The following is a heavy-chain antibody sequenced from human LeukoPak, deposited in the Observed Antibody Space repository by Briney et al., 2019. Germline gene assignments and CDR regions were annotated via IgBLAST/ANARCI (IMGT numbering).Heavy chain of an antibody. Sequence: ASVKVSCKASGYTFNTYGINWVRQAPGQGLEWMGWISVYNGNTNYAEKLQGRITMTTDTSTSTIYMELRGLRSDDTALYYCARDGRVDTSGSTHYYYGMAVWGQGTTVTVSS. D-gene: IGHD5-18*01. V-gene: IGHV1-18*01. CDR1: GYTFNTYG. CDR2: ISVYNGNT. J-gene: IGHJ6*02. CDR3: ARDGRVDTSGSTHYYYGMAV.